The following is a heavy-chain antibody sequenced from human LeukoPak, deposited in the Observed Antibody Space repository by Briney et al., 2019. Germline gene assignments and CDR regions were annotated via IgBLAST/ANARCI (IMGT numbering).Heavy chain of an antibody. CDR2: VYRSGTT. J-gene: IGHJ3*02. CDR1: SDSIRTGNFY. D-gene: IGHD1-20*01. CDR3: ARLYKDNWNDGRIDAFDI. V-gene: IGHV4-61*02. Sequence: PSETLSLTCSVSSDSIRTGNFYWNWIRQPAGTGLEWIGRVYRSGTTNYNPSLKGRVTISLDASENQFSMTLKSVTAADTAVYYCARLYKDNWNDGRIDAFDIWGQGTMVTVSS.